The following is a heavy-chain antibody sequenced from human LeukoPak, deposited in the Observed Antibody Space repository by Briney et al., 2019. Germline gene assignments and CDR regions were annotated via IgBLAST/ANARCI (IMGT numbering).Heavy chain of an antibody. CDR1: GGSISSYY. V-gene: IGHV4-59*01. J-gene: IGHJ5*02. CDR2: IYYSGST. Sequence: SETLSLTCTVSGGSISSYYWSWIRQPPGKGLEWIGYIYYSGSTNYNPSLKSRVTISVDTSKNQFPLKLSSVTAADTAVYYCARVYDFWSGSNWFDPWGQGTLVTVSS. D-gene: IGHD3-3*01. CDR3: ARVYDFWSGSNWFDP.